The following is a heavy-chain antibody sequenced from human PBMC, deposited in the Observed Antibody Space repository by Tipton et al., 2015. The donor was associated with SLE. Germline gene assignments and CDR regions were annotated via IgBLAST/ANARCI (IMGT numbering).Heavy chain of an antibody. J-gene: IGHJ5*02. Sequence: TLSLTCTVSGGSISSSSYYWGWIRQPPGKGLEWIGSIYYSGSTNYNPSLKSRVTISVDTSKNQFSLKLSSVTAADTAVYYCARGKPWFDPWGQGTLVTVSS. CDR2: IYYSGST. CDR1: GGSISSSSYY. V-gene: IGHV4-39*07. CDR3: ARGKPWFDP.